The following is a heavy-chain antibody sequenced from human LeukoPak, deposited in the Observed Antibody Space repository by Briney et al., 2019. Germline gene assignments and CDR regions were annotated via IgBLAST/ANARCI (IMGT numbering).Heavy chain of an antibody. CDR1: GFTFSSYN. J-gene: IGHJ4*02. V-gene: IGHV3-21*04. D-gene: IGHD1-26*01. Sequence: GGSLRLSCVVSGFTFSSYNINWVRQAPGKGLEWVASIGTSGTYIYYADSMTGRFTISRDNSKNTLYLQMNSLRAEDTAAYYCASALRIYYYSDYWGQGTLVTVSS. CDR3: ASALRIYYYSDY. CDR2: IGTSGTYI.